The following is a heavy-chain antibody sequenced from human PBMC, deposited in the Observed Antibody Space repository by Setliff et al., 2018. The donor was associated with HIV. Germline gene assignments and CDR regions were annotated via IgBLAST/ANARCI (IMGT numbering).Heavy chain of an antibody. CDR1: GGTFINSA. V-gene: IGHV1-69*13. J-gene: IGHJ3*01. Sequence: SVKVSCKASGGTFINSAFTWVRQAPGQGLEWMGSIIPIFNTGNYAQKFQNRVTITADESTSTAYMEPSSLRSEDTAVYFCATGRHYYDSSDYPANPFDVWGQGTMVTVSS. D-gene: IGHD3-22*01. CDR2: IIPIFNTG. CDR3: ATGRHYYDSSDYPANPFDV.